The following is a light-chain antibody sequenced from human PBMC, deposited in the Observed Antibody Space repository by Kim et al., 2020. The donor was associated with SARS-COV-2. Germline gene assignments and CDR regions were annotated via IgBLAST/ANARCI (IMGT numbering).Light chain of an antibody. Sequence: QSVLTQPPSVSAAPGQKVTISCAGVQSNIGNNYVSWYQQFPGAAPKLLIYDNFRRPSVIPDRFSGSKSGTSATLGISGLQSGDEAYYFCGTWDSSLSTGRVFGGGTKLTVL. CDR3: GTWDSSLSTGRV. CDR1: QSNIGNNY. J-gene: IGLJ3*02. CDR2: DNF. V-gene: IGLV1-51*01.